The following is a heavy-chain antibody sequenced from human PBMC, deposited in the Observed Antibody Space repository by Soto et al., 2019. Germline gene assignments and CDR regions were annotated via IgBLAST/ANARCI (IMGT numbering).Heavy chain of an antibody. D-gene: IGHD3-16*02. V-gene: IGHV3-53*01. J-gene: IGHJ3*02. CDR2: IYSGGSS. CDR3: ASWSMITFGGVIVGDAFDM. Sequence: EVQLVEAGGGLIQPGGSLRLSCAASGFTVSSNYMSWVRQTPGKGLEWVSIIYSGGSSYYADSVKGRFTISRDNSKNTLYLQMNSLRAEDTAVYYCASWSMITFGGVIVGDAFDMWGQGTMVSVSS. CDR1: GFTVSSNY.